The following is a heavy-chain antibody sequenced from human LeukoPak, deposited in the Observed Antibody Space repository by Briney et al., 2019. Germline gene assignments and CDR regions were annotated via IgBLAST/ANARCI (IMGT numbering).Heavy chain of an antibody. CDR3: ASYGTVASWGNAFDI. CDR2: IYTSGST. Sequence: PSETLSLTCTVSGGSISSYYWSWIRQPAGKGLEWIGRIYTSGSTNYNPSLKSRVTISVDTSKNQFSLKLSSVTAADTAVYYCASYGTVASWGNAFDIWGQGTMVTVSS. V-gene: IGHV4-4*07. D-gene: IGHD5-12*01. J-gene: IGHJ3*02. CDR1: GGSISSYY.